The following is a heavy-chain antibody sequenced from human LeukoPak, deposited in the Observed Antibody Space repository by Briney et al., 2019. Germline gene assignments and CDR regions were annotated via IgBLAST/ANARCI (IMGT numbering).Heavy chain of an antibody. CDR3: ARVDVVGEYYFDY. CDR2: IYYSGST. CDR1: GGSISSGDYY. V-gene: IGHV4-30-4*01. Sequence: SQTLSLTCTVSGGSISSGDYYWSWIRQPPGKGLEWIGYIYYSGSTYYNPSLKSRVTISVDTSKNQFSLKPSSVTAADTAVYYCARVDVVGEYYFDYWGQGTLVTVSS. D-gene: IGHD2-15*01. J-gene: IGHJ4*02.